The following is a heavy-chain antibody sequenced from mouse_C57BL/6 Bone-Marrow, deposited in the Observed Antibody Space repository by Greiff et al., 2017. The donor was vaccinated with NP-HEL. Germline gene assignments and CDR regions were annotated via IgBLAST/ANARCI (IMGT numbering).Heavy chain of an antibody. CDR2: IYPRSGNT. J-gene: IGHJ2*01. Sequence: VQLHQSGAALARPGASVKLSCKASGYTFTSYGISWVKQRTGQGLEWIGEIYPRSGNTYYNEKFKGKATLTADKSSSTAYMELRSLTSEDSAVYFCARSPITTVVAFDYWGQGTTLTVSS. V-gene: IGHV1-81*01. CDR1: GYTFTSYG. D-gene: IGHD1-1*01. CDR3: ARSPITTVVAFDY.